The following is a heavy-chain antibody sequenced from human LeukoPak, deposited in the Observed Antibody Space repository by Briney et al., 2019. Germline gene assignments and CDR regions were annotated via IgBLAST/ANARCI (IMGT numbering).Heavy chain of an antibody. D-gene: IGHD6-13*01. J-gene: IGHJ4*02. Sequence: SVKVSCKASGGTFSSYAISWVRQAPGQGLEWMGRIIPIFGTANYAQKFQGRVTITTDESTSTAYMELSSLRSEDTAVYYCARDLLYGSSWYENDYWGQGTLVTVSS. CDR3: ARDLLYGSSWYENDY. V-gene: IGHV1-69*05. CDR1: GGTFSSYA. CDR2: IIPIFGTA.